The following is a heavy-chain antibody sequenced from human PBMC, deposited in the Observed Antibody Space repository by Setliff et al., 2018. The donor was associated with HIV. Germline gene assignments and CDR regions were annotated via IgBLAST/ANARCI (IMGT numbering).Heavy chain of an antibody. CDR1: GDSIGDYY. Sequence: SETLSLTCTVSGDSIGDYYWNWIRQPAGKGLEWIGRVYASAYSNYNPSLKSRVTMSVDTSQNQFSLKLRSVNAADTAVYYCARDWVTRSNYYGSGSPWYFDFWGRGILATVSS. D-gene: IGHD3-10*01. CDR2: VYASAYS. CDR3: ARDWVTRSNYYGSGSPWYFDF. J-gene: IGHJ2*01. V-gene: IGHV4-4*07.